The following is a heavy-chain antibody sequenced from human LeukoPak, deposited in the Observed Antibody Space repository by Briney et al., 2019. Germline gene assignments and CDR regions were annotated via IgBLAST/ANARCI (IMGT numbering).Heavy chain of an antibody. D-gene: IGHD3-9*01. CDR1: GGSISSSSYY. CDR3: ACTRGRYFDWLLDY. CDR2: IYYSGST. J-gene: IGHJ4*02. Sequence: SETLSLTCTVSGGSISSSSYYWGWIRQPPGKGLEWIGYIYYSGSTNYNPSLKSRVAISVDTSKNQFPLKLSSVTAADTAVYYCACTRGRYFDWLLDYWGQGTLVTVSS. V-gene: IGHV4-61*05.